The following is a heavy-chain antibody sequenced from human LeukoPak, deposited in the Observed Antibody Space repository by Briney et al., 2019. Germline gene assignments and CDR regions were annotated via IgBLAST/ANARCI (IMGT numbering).Heavy chain of an antibody. V-gene: IGHV4-31*03. CDR1: GDSVTSGGYY. D-gene: IGHD3-10*01. CDR3: ARSGLYYPGSGSFDY. Sequence: SETLSLTCTVSGDSVTSGGYYWNWIRQHPVKGLEWIGYIYYTGSTNYNPSLKSRINISTDTSKNQFSLKLKSVTAADTAIYYCARSGLYYPGSGSFDYWGQGALVTVSS. CDR2: IYYTGST. J-gene: IGHJ4*02.